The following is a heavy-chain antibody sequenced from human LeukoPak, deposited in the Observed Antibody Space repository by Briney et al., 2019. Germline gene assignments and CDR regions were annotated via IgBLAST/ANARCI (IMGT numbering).Heavy chain of an antibody. Sequence: PGGSVRLSCAASGFTFSSYSMNWVRQAPGKGLEWVSSISSSSSYIYYADSVKGRFTISRDNAKNSLYLQMNSLRAEDTAVYYCAREYGDYENWFDPWGQGTLVTVSS. J-gene: IGHJ5*02. V-gene: IGHV3-21*01. CDR1: GFTFSSYS. D-gene: IGHD4-17*01. CDR3: AREYGDYENWFDP. CDR2: ISSSSSYI.